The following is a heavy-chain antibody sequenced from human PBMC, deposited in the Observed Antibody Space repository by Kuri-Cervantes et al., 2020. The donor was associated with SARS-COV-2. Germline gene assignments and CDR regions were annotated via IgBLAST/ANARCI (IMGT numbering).Heavy chain of an antibody. J-gene: IGHJ5*02. Sequence: SVKVSCKASGGTFSSYAISWVRQAPGQGLEWMGGIISIFGTANYAQKFQGRVTITTDESTSTAYMELSSLRSEDTAVYYCAAETGGWFDPWGQGTLVTVSS. V-gene: IGHV1-69*05. CDR3: AAETGGWFDP. CDR1: GGTFSSYA. D-gene: IGHD1-1*01. CDR2: IISIFGTA.